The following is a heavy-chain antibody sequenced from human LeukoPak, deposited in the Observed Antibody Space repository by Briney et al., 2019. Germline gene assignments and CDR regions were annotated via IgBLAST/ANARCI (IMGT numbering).Heavy chain of an antibody. Sequence: ASVKVSCKASGYTFTGYYMHWVRQAPGQGLEWMGWINPNSGGTNYAQKFQGRVNITRDTSMSTAYMELSRLRSDDTAVYYCARLTDILTGHSDYWGQGTLVTVSS. CDR3: ARLTDILTGHSDY. J-gene: IGHJ4*02. CDR1: GYTFTGYY. D-gene: IGHD3-9*01. V-gene: IGHV1-2*02. CDR2: INPNSGGT.